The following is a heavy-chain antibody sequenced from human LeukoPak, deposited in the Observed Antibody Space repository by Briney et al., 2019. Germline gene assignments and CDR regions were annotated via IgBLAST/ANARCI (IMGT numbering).Heavy chain of an antibody. V-gene: IGHV3-33*01. CDR2: IWYDGSNK. CDR1: GFTFSSYG. D-gene: IGHD2-2*01. Sequence: GGSLRLSCAASGFTFSSYGMHWVRQAPGKGLERVAVIWYDGSNKYYADSVKGRFTISRDNSKNTLYLQMNSLRAEDTAVYYCARDLCSSTSCTLIDYWGQGTLVTVSS. J-gene: IGHJ4*02. CDR3: ARDLCSSTSCTLIDY.